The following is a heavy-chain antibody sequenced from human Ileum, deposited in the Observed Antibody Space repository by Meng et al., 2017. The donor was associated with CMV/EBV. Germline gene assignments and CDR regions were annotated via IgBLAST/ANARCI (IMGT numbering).Heavy chain of an antibody. V-gene: IGHV3-30-3*01. J-gene: IGHJ4*02. D-gene: IGHD6-13*01. CDR2: ISYDGSNK. Sequence: GGSLRLSCAASGFTFSSYAMHWVRQAPGKGLEWVAVISYDGSNKYYADSVKGRFTISRDNSKNTLYLQMNSLRAEDTAVYYCAREGGAAAGEPYYFDYWGQGTLVTVSS. CDR3: AREGGAAAGEPYYFDY. CDR1: GFTFSSYA.